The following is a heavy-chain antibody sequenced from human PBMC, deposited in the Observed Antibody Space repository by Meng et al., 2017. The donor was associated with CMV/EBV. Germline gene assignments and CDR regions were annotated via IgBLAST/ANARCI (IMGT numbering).Heavy chain of an antibody. J-gene: IGHJ5*02. D-gene: IGHD3-3*01. CDR2: INHSGST. V-gene: IGHV4-34*01. Sequence: SETLSLTCAVYGGSFSGYYWSWIRQPPGKGLEWIGEINHSGSTNYNPSLKSRVTISVDTSKSQFSLKLSSVTAADTAVYYCARGYYDFWSGYYRAGWFDPWGQGTLVTVSS. CDR1: GGSFSGYY. CDR3: ARGYYDFWSGYYRAGWFDP.